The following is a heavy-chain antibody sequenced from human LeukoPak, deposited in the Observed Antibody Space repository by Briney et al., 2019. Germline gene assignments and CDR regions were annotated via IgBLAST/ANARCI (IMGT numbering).Heavy chain of an antibody. Sequence: SETLSLTCTVSGGSLSSYYWSWIRQPPGKGLEWIGYIYYSGSTNYNPSLKSRVTISVDTSKNQYSLKLSSVTAADTAVYYCARYRTDYDSSGYYSNWFDPWGQGTLVTVSS. J-gene: IGHJ5*02. V-gene: IGHV4-59*08. D-gene: IGHD3-22*01. CDR1: GGSLSSYY. CDR3: ARYRTDYDSSGYYSNWFDP. CDR2: IYYSGST.